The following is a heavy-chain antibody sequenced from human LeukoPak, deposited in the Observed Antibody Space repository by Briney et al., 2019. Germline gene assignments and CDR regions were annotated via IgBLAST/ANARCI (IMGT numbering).Heavy chain of an antibody. CDR1: GYTLTELS. J-gene: IGHJ5*02. V-gene: IGHV1-24*01. D-gene: IGHD2-21*02. Sequence: GASVKVSCKVSGYTLTELSMHWVRQAPGRGLEWMGGFDPEDGETIYAQKFQGRVTTTEDTSTDTAYMELSSLRSEDTAVYYCAPLVVVTAMNWFDPWGQGTLVTVSS. CDR3: APLVVVTAMNWFDP. CDR2: FDPEDGET.